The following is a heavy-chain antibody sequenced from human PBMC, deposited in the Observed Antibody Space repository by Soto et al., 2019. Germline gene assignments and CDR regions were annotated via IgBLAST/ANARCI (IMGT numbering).Heavy chain of an antibody. CDR2: IWYDGSNK. J-gene: IGHJ4*02. CDR1: GFTFSSYG. Sequence: QVQLVESGGGVVQPGRSLRLSCAASGFTFSSYGMHWVRQAPGKGLEWVAVIWYDGSNKYYADSVKGRFTTSRDNSKNTLYLQMNSLRAEDTAVYYCARDLSDILTGYPLGFDYWGQGTLVTVSS. V-gene: IGHV3-33*01. CDR3: ARDLSDILTGYPLGFDY. D-gene: IGHD3-9*01.